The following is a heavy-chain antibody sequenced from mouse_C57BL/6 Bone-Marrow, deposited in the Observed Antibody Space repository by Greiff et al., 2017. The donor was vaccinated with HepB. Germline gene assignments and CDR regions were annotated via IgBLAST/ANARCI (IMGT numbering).Heavy chain of an antibody. CDR1: GYAFSSSW. D-gene: IGHD2-3*01. V-gene: IGHV1-82*01. Sequence: QVQLQQSGPELVKPGASVKISCKASGYAFSSSWMNWVKQRPGKGLEWIGRIYPGDGDTNYNGKFKGKATLTADKSSSTAYMQLSSLTSEDSAVYFCARDDGYYFDYWGQGTTLTVSS. CDR3: ARDDGYYFDY. J-gene: IGHJ2*01. CDR2: IYPGDGDT.